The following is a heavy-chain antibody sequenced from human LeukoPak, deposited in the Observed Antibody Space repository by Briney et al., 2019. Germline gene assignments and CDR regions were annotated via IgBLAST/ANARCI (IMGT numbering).Heavy chain of an antibody. J-gene: IGHJ2*01. V-gene: IGHV1-8*02. CDR3: ARGGYYDSSGYYSYWYFDL. CDR1: GYTFTSYY. D-gene: IGHD3-22*01. Sequence: GASVKVSCKASGYTFTSYYMHWVRQAPGQGLEWMGWMNPNSGNTGYAQKFQGRVTMTRNTSISTAYMELSSLRSEDTAVYYCARGGYYDSSGYYSYWYFDLWGRGTLVTVSS. CDR2: MNPNSGNT.